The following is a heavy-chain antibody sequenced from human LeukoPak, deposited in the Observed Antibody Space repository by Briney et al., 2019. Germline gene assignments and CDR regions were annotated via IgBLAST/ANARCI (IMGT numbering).Heavy chain of an antibody. D-gene: IGHD2-15*01. CDR1: GGSISSNGYY. CDR3: ASRRRGYCSGGSCYSRYYYYMDV. J-gene: IGHJ6*03. V-gene: IGHV4-39*07. Sequence: SETLSLTCTVSGGSISSNGYYWAWFRQPPGKGLEWIGSIYHSGSTNYNPSLKSRVTISVDTSKNQFSLKLSSVTAADTAVYYCASRRRGYCSGGSCYSRYYYYMDVWGKGTTVTISS. CDR2: IYHSGST.